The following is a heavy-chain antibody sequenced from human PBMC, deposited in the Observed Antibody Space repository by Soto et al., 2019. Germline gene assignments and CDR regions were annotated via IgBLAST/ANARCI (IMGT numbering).Heavy chain of an antibody. CDR3: ARSYCSGGSCPRGNWFDP. CDR2: INPNSGGT. CDR1: GYTFTGYY. Sequence: GASVKVSCKASGYTFTGYYMHWVRQAPGQGLEWMGWINPNSGGTNYAQKFQGRVTMTRDTSISTAYMELSRLRSDDTAVYYCARSYCSGGSCPRGNWFDPWGQGTLVTVS. V-gene: IGHV1-2*02. D-gene: IGHD2-15*01. J-gene: IGHJ5*02.